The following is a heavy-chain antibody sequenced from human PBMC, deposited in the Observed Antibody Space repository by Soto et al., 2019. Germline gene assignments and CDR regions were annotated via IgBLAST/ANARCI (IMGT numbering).Heavy chain of an antibody. CDR1: GFTFSSYG. CDR2: IWYDGSNK. J-gene: IGHJ4*02. Sequence: QVQLVESGGGVVQPGRSLRLSCAASGFTFSSYGMHWVRQAPGKGLEWVAVIWYDGSNKNYADSVKGRFTISRDNSKNTLYLQMNGLRAEDTAVYYCARDGADFWSGYYLDYWGQGTLVTVSS. D-gene: IGHD3-3*01. V-gene: IGHV3-33*01. CDR3: ARDGADFWSGYYLDY.